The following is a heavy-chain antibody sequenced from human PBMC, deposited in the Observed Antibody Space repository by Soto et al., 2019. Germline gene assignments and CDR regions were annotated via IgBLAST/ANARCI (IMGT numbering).Heavy chain of an antibody. D-gene: IGHD1-26*01. V-gene: IGHV3-30*18. CDR3: AKDGIVGATDYYYGMDV. CDR2: ISYDGSNK. Sequence: PVGSMRLSCAPSGFTFRSYGMHWVRQNPGKGLEWVAFISYDGSNKYYADSVKGRFTISRDNSKNTLYLQMNSLRAEDTAVYYCAKDGIVGATDYYYGMDVWGQGTTVTVSS. J-gene: IGHJ6*02. CDR1: GFTFRSYG.